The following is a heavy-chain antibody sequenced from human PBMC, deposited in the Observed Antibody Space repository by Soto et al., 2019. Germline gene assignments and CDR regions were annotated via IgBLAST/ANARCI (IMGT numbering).Heavy chain of an antibody. D-gene: IGHD3-3*01. J-gene: IGHJ4*02. V-gene: IGHV4-59*02. CDR3: ARDGVGPFDY. CDR2: TSYSGNT. CDR1: GGSVSTYY. Sequence: QVQLQESGPGLLKPSETLSLTCTISGGSVSTYYWSWIRQPPGKELEWIGLTSYSGNTIYNPSLKSRVAIAVDTSKNQFSLTLSSVTAADTAVYYCARDGVGPFDYWGQGTLVTVSS.